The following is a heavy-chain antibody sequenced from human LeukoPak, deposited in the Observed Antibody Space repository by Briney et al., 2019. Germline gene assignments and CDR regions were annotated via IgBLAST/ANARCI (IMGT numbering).Heavy chain of an antibody. J-gene: IGHJ5*02. Sequence: ASVKVSCKASGYTFTSYGISWVRQAPGQGLEWMGWISAYNGNTNYAQKLQGRVTMTRNTSISTAYMELSSLRSDDTAVYYCARDRGAAAATWWFDPWGQGTLVTVSS. V-gene: IGHV1-18*01. CDR2: ISAYNGNT. D-gene: IGHD6-13*01. CDR1: GYTFTSYG. CDR3: ARDRGAAAATWWFDP.